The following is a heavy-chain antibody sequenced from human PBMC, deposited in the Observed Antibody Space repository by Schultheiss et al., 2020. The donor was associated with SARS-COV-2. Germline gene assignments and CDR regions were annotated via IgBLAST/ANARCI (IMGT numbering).Heavy chain of an antibody. J-gene: IGHJ4*02. CDR1: GGSISTGGYS. CDR2: LYFTGST. D-gene: IGHD4-23*01. V-gene: IGHV4-31*03. CDR3: ANYVAGAGGTGY. Sequence: SETLSLTCTVSGGSISTGGYSWSWIRQHPGKGLEWIGQLYFTGSTYYKSSLKSRVTISLDTSKSQFSLQLSSVTAADTAVYYCANYVAGAGGTGYWGQGRLVTVSS.